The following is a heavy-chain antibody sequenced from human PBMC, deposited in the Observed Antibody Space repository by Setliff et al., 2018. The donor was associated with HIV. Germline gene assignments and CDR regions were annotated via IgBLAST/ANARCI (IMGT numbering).Heavy chain of an antibody. CDR2: IPHNGGT. J-gene: IGHJ4*02. CDR3: ARYSTLTTNFDY. D-gene: IGHD4-17*01. Sequence: SETLSLTCTVSGGSISSHFWGWIRQPPGKGLEWIATIPHNGGTYYNPDPSLTGRVTISVDTSKNQFSLKLAFVTAADTAVYYCARYSTLTTNFDYWGQGTLVTAPQ. CDR1: GGSISSHF. V-gene: IGHV4-59*04.